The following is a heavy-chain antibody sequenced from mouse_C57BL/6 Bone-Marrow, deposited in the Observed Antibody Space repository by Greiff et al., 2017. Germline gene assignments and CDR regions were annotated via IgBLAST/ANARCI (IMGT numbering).Heavy chain of an antibody. D-gene: IGHD2-4*01. CDR1: GYTFTSYW. V-gene: IGHV1-61*01. CDR3: AIGIYYDYDWFAY. Sequence: VKLMESGAELVRPGSSVKLSCKASGYTFTSYWMDWVKQRPGQGLEWIGNIYPSDSETHYNQKFKDKATLTVDKSSSTAYMQLSSLTSEDSAVYYCAIGIYYDYDWFAYWGQGTLVTVSA. CDR2: IYPSDSET. J-gene: IGHJ3*01.